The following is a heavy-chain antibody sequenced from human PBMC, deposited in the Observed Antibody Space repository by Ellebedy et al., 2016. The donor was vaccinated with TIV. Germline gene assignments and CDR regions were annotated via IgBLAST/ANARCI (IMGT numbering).Heavy chain of an antibody. D-gene: IGHD3-3*01. J-gene: IGHJ1*01. CDR2: ISSSSSTI. Sequence: GGSLRLSXAASGFTFSSYSMNWVRQAPGKGLEWVSYISSSSSTIYYADSVEGRFTISRDNAKNSLCLQMNSLRAEDTAVYYCARGGITIFGVARPSHAEYFQHWGQGTLVTVSS. V-gene: IGHV3-48*01. CDR1: GFTFSSYS. CDR3: ARGGITIFGVARPSHAEYFQH.